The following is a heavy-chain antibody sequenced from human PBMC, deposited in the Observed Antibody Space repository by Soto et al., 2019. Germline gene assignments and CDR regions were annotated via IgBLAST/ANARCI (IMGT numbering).Heavy chain of an antibody. J-gene: IGHJ4*02. CDR3: AREDGIVGATSAFDY. CDR1: GFTFSSYI. Sequence: GGSLRLSCAASGFTFSSYIMNWVRQAPGKGLEWVSYINGRSNYIYYADSVKGRFTISRDNAKNSLYLKMNSLRAEDTAVYFCAREDGIVGATSAFDYWGLGTLITFSS. CDR2: INGRSNYI. V-gene: IGHV3-21*05. D-gene: IGHD1-26*01.